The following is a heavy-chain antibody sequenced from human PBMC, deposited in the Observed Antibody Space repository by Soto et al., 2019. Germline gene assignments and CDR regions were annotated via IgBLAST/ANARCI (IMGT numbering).Heavy chain of an antibody. CDR2: IKSKTDGGTT. V-gene: IGHV3-15*01. J-gene: IGHJ6*02. D-gene: IGHD3-16*01. CDR1: GFTFSNAW. Sequence: GGSLRLSCAASGFTFSNAWMSWVRQAPGKGLEWVGRIKSKTDGGTTDYAAPVKGRFTISRDDSKNTLYLQMNSLKTEDTAVYYCTTDMGDPKYYGMDVWGQGNTVTVSS. CDR3: TTDMGDPKYYGMDV.